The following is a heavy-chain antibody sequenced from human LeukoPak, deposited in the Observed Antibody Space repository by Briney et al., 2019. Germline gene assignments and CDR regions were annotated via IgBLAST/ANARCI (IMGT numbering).Heavy chain of an antibody. J-gene: IGHJ6*03. V-gene: IGHV3-48*01. D-gene: IGHD1-14*01. CDR1: GFTFSSYS. CDR2: ISSSSSTI. CDR3: ARTSGRGYYYYYMDV. Sequence: PGGSLRLSCAASGFTFSSYSMNWVRQAPGKGLEWVSYISSSSSTIYYADSVKGRFTISRDNAKNSLYLQMNSLRAEDTAVYYCARTSGRGYYYYYMDVWGKGTTVTVSS.